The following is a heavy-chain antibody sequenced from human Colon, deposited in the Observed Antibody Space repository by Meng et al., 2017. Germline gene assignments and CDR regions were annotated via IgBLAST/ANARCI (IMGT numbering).Heavy chain of an antibody. CDR1: GGSISSGDYY. CDR2: IYYSGST. J-gene: IGHJ4*02. V-gene: IGHV4-30-4*01. CDR3: ARGPTTYFDY. Sequence: QGQLQAPGPGSVKPYQPLSLTCTVSGGSISSGDYYWSWIRQPPGKGLEWIGYIYYSGSTYYNPSLKSRVTISVDTSKNQFSLKLSSVTAADTDVYYCARGPTTYFDYWGQGTLVTVSS. D-gene: IGHD4-17*01.